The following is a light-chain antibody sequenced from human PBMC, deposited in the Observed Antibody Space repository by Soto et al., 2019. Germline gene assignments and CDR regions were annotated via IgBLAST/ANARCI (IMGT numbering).Light chain of an antibody. CDR1: SSNFGAGYD. CDR3: ASWHDSLNAWV. J-gene: IGLJ3*02. V-gene: IGLV1-40*01. CDR2: NND. Sequence: QSVLTQPPSVSGAPGQRVTISCTGSSSNFGAGYDVHWYQQFPGTAPKLLMYNNDQRASGVPDRFSGSNSGTSASLAISALQSEDEAVYYCASWHDSLNAWVIGGGTKLTVL.